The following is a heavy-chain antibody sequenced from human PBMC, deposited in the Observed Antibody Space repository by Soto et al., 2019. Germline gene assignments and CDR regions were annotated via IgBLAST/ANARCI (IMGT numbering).Heavy chain of an antibody. V-gene: IGHV3-23*01. Sequence: PGGSLRLSCAASGFTFSSYAMSWVRQAPGKGLEWVSAISGSGGSTYYADSVKGRFAISRDNSKNTLYLQMNSLRAEDTAVYYCAKKGYYNDAFDIWGQGTMVTVSS. CDR3: AKKGYYNDAFDI. D-gene: IGHD1-26*01. CDR1: GFTFSSYA. J-gene: IGHJ3*02. CDR2: ISGSGGST.